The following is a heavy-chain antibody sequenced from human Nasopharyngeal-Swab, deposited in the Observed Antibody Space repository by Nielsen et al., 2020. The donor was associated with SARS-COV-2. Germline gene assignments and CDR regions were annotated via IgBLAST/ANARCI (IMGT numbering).Heavy chain of an antibody. CDR1: GYTFANYG. V-gene: IGHV1-18*01. J-gene: IGHJ4*02. Sequence: ASVKVSCKASGYTFANYGVSWVRQAPGQGLAWMGRISVYNGNTGYAQNFQGRVTMTTDTSTNTGYLELRSLRSDDTAVYYCARGNGWYPDHWGQGTLVTVSS. CDR3: ARGNGWYPDH. D-gene: IGHD6-19*01. CDR2: ISVYNGNT.